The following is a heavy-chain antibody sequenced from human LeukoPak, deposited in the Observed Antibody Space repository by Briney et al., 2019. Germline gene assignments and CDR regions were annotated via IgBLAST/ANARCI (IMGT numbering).Heavy chain of an antibody. CDR1: GGSISSSIYY. V-gene: IGHV4-39*07. J-gene: IGHJ5*02. Sequence: SETLSLTCTVSGGSISSSIYYWGWIRQPPGKGLEWIGSIYYSGSTYYNPSLKSRVTISVDTSKNQFSLKLSSVTAADTAVYYCARGGDTPFDPWGQGTLITVSS. CDR2: IYYSGST. CDR3: ARGGDTPFDP. D-gene: IGHD2-21*02.